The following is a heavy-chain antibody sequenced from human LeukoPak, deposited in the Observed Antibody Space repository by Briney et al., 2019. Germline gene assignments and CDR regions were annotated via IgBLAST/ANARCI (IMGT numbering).Heavy chain of an antibody. CDR1: GFIFSNYA. CDR3: ARGGSAFAYFFDY. CDR2: ISGSGGTT. V-gene: IGHV3-23*01. J-gene: IGHJ4*02. D-gene: IGHD3-10*01. Sequence: GGSLRLSCAASGFIFSNYAMAWARLTPGKGLELVSAISGSGGTTYYTDSVKGRFTISRDSSTNTLYLQLSSLRAEDTAIYYCARGGSAFAYFFDYWGQGTLVTVSS.